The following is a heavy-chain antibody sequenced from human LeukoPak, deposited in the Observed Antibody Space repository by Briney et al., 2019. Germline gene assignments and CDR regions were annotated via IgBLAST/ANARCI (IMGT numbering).Heavy chain of an antibody. J-gene: IGHJ3*02. CDR3: ATDRTWGDYSANDAFDI. D-gene: IGHD4-17*01. CDR2: IYSAGST. V-gene: IGHV3-53*01. CDR1: GFTVSSNY. Sequence: GGSLRLSCAASGFTVSSNYMSWVRLAPGKGLEWVSVIYSAGSTYYADSVKVRFTISRDNSKNTLYLQMNSLRAEDTAVYYCATDRTWGDYSANDAFDIWGQGTMVTVSS.